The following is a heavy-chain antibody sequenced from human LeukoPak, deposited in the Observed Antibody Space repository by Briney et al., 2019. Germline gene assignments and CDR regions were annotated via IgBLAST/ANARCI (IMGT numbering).Heavy chain of an antibody. V-gene: IGHV4-4*07. CDR1: GGSISSYY. CDR2: IYTSGST. CDR3: ARDTYYYGSGSQLFDY. J-gene: IGHJ4*02. D-gene: IGHD3-10*01. Sequence: KSSETLSLTCTVSGGSISSYYWSWIRQPAGKGLEWIGRIYTSGSTNYNPSLKSRVTMSVDTSKNQFSLKLSSVTAADTAVYYCARDTYYYGSGSQLFDYWGQGTLVTVSS.